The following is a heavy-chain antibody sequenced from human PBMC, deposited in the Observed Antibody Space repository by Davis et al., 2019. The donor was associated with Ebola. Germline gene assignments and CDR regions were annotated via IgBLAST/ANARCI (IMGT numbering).Heavy chain of an antibody. J-gene: IGHJ4*02. CDR3: ARGYDYGDYDPGY. CDR2: IYGTGGT. V-gene: IGHV4-4*07. D-gene: IGHD4-17*01. Sequence: SETLSLTCSVSGGSITHYYWNWIRQPAGKGLEWIGRIYGTGGTTSNPSLKSRVSMSVDTSQNQVSLRLTSVGAADTAVYYCARGYDYGDYDPGYWGPGILVTVSS. CDR1: GGSITHYY.